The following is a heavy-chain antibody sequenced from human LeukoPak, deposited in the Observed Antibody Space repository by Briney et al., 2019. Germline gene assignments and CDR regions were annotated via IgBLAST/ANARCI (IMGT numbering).Heavy chain of an antibody. Sequence: ASVKVSCKASGYTFTSYDINWVRLAPGQGLEWMGWMNPNSGNTGYAQKFQGRVTMTRNTSISTAYMELSSLRAEDTAVYYCARGRKYCSSTSSCYAGDFDYWGQGTLVTVSS. CDR1: GYTFTSYD. V-gene: IGHV1-8*01. D-gene: IGHD2-2*01. CDR2: MNPNSGNT. J-gene: IGHJ4*02. CDR3: ARGRKYCSSTSSCYAGDFDY.